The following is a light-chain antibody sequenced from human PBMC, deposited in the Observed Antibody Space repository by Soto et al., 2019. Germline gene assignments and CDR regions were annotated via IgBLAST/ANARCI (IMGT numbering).Light chain of an antibody. CDR1: QSISSW. Sequence: DIQMTQSPSTLSASVGDRVTITCLASQSISSWLAWYQQKPGKAPKFLIYDASNLESGVPSRFSGSGSGTEFTLTISSLQPDDFATYYCQQYSSYWTFGQGTKVEIK. CDR2: DAS. CDR3: QQYSSYWT. V-gene: IGKV1-5*01. J-gene: IGKJ1*01.